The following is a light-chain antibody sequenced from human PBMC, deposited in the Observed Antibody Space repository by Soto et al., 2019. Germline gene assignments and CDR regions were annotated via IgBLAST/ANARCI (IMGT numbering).Light chain of an antibody. CDR1: QTINNW. V-gene: IGKV1-5*01. CDR3: QHYNSYPWT. J-gene: IGKJ1*01. CDR2: HAS. Sequence: DIQMTQSPSTLSASIGDGVAITCLAGQTINNWLAWYQQKPGKAPNLLIYHASNLETGVPSRFSGSAFGTEFTLTISSLQPDDFATYYCQHYNSYPWTFGQGTKVDIK.